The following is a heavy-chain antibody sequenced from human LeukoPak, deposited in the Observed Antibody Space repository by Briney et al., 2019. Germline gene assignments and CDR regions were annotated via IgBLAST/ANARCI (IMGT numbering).Heavy chain of an antibody. CDR1: GGSISSYY. CDR2: IYYSGST. D-gene: IGHD3-10*01. Sequence: SETPSLTCTVSGGSISSYYWSWIRQPPGKGLEWIGYIYYSGSTNYNPSLKSRVTISVDTSKNQFSLKLSSVTAADTAVYYCAREAYRGSYYYGSGSYSGLDYWGRGTLVTVSS. V-gene: IGHV4-59*01. J-gene: IGHJ4*02. CDR3: AREAYRGSYYYGSGSYSGLDY.